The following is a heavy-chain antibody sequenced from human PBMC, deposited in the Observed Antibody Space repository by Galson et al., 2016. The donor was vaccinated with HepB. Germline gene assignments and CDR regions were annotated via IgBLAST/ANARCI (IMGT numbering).Heavy chain of an antibody. J-gene: IGHJ4*02. Sequence: SLRLSCAASGFTVSNNYMSWVRQAPGKGLEWVSYISNSGDSIYYADSVKGRFTISRDNAKNSLYLQMNSLRAEDTAMYFCARHFSGSYLGQGTLVTVSS. CDR1: GFTVSNNY. CDR2: ISNSGDSI. D-gene: IGHD3-22*01. CDR3: ARHFSGSY. V-gene: IGHV3-11*01.